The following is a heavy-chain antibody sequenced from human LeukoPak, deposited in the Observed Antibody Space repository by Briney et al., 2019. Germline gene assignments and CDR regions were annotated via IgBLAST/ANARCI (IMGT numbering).Heavy chain of an antibody. V-gene: IGHV3-23*01. CDR1: GITLSNYG. CDR2: ISGSGGST. Sequence: GGSLRLSGRVSGITLSNYGMSWVRQAPGKGLEWVAGISGSGGSTNYADSGKGRFTISRDNPQNTLYLQMTSLRAEDTAVYFCAKRGVVIRVILVGFHKEAYYFDSWGQGALVTVSS. J-gene: IGHJ4*02. D-gene: IGHD3-22*01. CDR3: AKRGVVIRVILVGFHKEAYYFDS.